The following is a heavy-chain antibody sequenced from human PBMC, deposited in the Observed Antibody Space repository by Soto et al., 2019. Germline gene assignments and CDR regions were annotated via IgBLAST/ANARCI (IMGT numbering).Heavy chain of an antibody. Sequence: SETLSLTCTVSGGSLSNYFWSWIRRPPGKGLEWIGYMYYSGSPNYNPSLESRVSMSVDTSKNQFSLYLSSVTAADTAVYYCARHRALIVGYCSVGSCSGVDLWGQGTLVTVSS. CDR2: MYYSGSP. CDR3: ARHRALIVGYCSVGSCSGVDL. J-gene: IGHJ5*02. D-gene: IGHD2-15*01. CDR1: GGSLSNYF. V-gene: IGHV4-59*08.